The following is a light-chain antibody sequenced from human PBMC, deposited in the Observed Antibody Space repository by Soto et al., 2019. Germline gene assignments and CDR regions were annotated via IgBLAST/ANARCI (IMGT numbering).Light chain of an antibody. J-gene: IGKJ1*01. V-gene: IGKV3-20*01. CDR1: QSVSSSY. Sequence: EIVLTQSPATLSLSPGERATLSCRASQSVSSSYLAWYQQKPGQAPRLLIHGASNRATGIPDRFSGSGSGTDFTLTISRLEPEDFAVYYCQQYGGSPRTFGQGTKVDIK. CDR2: GAS. CDR3: QQYGGSPRT.